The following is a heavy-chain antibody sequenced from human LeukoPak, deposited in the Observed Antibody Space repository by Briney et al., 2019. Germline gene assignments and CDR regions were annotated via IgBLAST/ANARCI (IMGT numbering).Heavy chain of an antibody. CDR2: INPNSGGT. CDR1: GYTFTGYY. Sequence: ASVKVSCKASGYTFTGYYIHWVRQASGQGLEWVAWINPNSGGTNYAQRFQGRVTVTSDTSISTAYMDLSSLTSDDTAVYYCVRGVGSLNWFDPWGQGTLVTVSS. V-gene: IGHV1-2*02. J-gene: IGHJ5*02. D-gene: IGHD1-26*01. CDR3: VRGVGSLNWFDP.